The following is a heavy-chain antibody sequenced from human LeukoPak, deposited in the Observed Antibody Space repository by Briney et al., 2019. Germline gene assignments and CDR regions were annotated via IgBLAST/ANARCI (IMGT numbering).Heavy chain of an antibody. J-gene: IGHJ4*02. V-gene: IGHV7-4-1*02. CDR1: GYTFTSYA. CDR3: SREGYYDSSGYYGTGY. D-gene: IGHD3-22*01. Sequence: ASVKVSCKASGYTFTSYAMNWVRQAPAQGLEWMGWINTNTGNPTYAHVFTGRFVFSLDTADSTAFLQINSLKAGDTAVYYCSREGYYDSSGYYGTGYWGQGTLVTVSS. CDR2: INTNTGNP.